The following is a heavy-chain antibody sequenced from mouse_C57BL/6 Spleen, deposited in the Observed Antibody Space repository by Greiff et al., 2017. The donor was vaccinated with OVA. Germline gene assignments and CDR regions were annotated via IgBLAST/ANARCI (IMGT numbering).Heavy chain of an antibody. J-gene: IGHJ2*01. Sequence: DVMLVESGGGLVQPGGSLSLSCAASGFTFTDYYMSWVRQPPGKALEWLGFIRNKANGYTTEYSVSVKGRFTISRDNSQSILYLQMDALGAEYSATYSCARSHDYWGQGTTLTVSS. CDR1: GFTFTDYY. CDR3: ARSHDY. CDR2: IRNKANGYTT. V-gene: IGHV7-3*01.